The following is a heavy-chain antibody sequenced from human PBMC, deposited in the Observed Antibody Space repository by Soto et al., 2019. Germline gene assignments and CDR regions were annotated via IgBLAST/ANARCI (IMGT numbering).Heavy chain of an antibody. CDR3: ARLSPYYDILTGPAFDY. CDR2: IYYSGST. Sequence: NPSETLSLTCTVSGGSISSYYWSWIRQPPGKGLEWIGYIYYSGSTNYNPSLKSRVTISVDTSKNQFSLKLSSVTAADTAVYYCARLSPYYDILTGPAFDYWGQGSLVTVSS. CDR1: GGSISSYY. V-gene: IGHV4-59*01. J-gene: IGHJ4*01. D-gene: IGHD3-9*01.